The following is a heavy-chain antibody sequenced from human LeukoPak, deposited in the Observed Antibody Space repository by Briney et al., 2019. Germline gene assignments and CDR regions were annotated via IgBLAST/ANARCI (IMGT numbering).Heavy chain of an antibody. Sequence: SETLSLTCTVSGGSISSGSYYWIWIRQPAGKGLEWIGRIYTSESTNYNPSLKSRVTISVDTSKNQFSLKLSSVTAADTAVYYCARDGIVRYSSSSGLSYYYMDVWGKGTTVTVSS. CDR2: IYTSEST. CDR1: GGSISSGSYY. D-gene: IGHD6-6*01. CDR3: ARDGIVRYSSSSGLSYYYMDV. V-gene: IGHV4-61*02. J-gene: IGHJ6*03.